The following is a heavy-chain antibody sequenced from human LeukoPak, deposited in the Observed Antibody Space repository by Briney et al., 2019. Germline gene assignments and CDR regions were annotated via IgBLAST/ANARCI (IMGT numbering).Heavy chain of an antibody. V-gene: IGHV3-30-3*01. CDR1: GFTFSSYA. J-gene: IGHJ4*02. D-gene: IGHD7-27*01. Sequence: GRSLRLSCAASGFTFSSYAMHWVRQAPGKGLEWVAVISYDGSNKYYADSVKGRFTISRDNSKNTLYLQMNSLRAEDTAVYYCARDPNWGIDYWGQRPLVTVSS. CDR3: ARDPNWGIDY. CDR2: ISYDGSNK.